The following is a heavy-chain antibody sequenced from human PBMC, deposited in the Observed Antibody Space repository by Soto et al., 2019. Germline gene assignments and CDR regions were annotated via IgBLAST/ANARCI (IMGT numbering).Heavy chain of an antibody. CDR1: GYTLTELS. J-gene: IGHJ6*02. V-gene: IGHV1-24*01. D-gene: IGHD4-17*01. CDR2: FDPEDGET. Sequence: ASVNVSCKVSGYTLTELSMHWVRQAPGKGLEWMGGFDPEDGETIYAQKFQGRVTMTEDTSTDTAYMELSSLRSEDTAVYYCATAGTWNSTVTTQTNYYYYGMDVWGQGTTVTVSS. CDR3: ATAGTWNSTVTTQTNYYYYGMDV.